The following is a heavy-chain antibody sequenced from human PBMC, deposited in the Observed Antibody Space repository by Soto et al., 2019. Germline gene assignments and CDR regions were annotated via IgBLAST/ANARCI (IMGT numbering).Heavy chain of an antibody. J-gene: IGHJ3*02. CDR3: ARLGETGDSPPVRGLDAFDI. D-gene: IGHD7-27*01. CDR2: IIPILGIA. Sequence: ASVKVSCKASGGTFSSYAISWVRQAPGQGLEWMGGIIPILGIANYAQKFQGRVTITADKSTSTAYMELSSLRSEDTAVYYCARLGETGDSPPVRGLDAFDIWGQGTMVTVSS. CDR1: GGTFSSYA. V-gene: IGHV1-69*10.